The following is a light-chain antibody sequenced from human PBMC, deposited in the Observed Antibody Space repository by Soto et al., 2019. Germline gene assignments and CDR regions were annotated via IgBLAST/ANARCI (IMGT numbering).Light chain of an antibody. Sequence: EIVLTQSPGTLSLSPWERATFSCRASQSVSSNYLAWYQQKPGQAPRLLIYGAFKRATGIPDRFSGSGSGTDFTLTISRMEPEDFAVYCCQQYGSLSWTFGQGTKVDI. J-gene: IGKJ1*01. V-gene: IGKV3-20*01. CDR3: QQYGSLSWT. CDR1: QSVSSNY. CDR2: GAF.